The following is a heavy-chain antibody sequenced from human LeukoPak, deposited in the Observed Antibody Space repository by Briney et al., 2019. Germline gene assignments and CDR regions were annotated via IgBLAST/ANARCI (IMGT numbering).Heavy chain of an antibody. J-gene: IGHJ4*02. Sequence: GGSLRLSCAASGFTFSSYSMNWVRQAPGKGLEWVSYISSSSSTIYYADSVKGRFTISRDNSKNTLYLQMNSLRAEDTAVYYCAKDKDIAARHFDYWGQGTLVTVSS. CDR1: GFTFSSYS. CDR2: ISSSSSTI. CDR3: AKDKDIAARHFDY. V-gene: IGHV3-48*01. D-gene: IGHD6-6*01.